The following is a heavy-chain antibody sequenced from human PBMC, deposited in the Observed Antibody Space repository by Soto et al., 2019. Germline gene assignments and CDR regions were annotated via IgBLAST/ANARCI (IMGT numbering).Heavy chain of an antibody. CDR1: GFTFNTYN. CDR2: ISKTGHYI. V-gene: IGHV3-21*01. CDR3: ASGPGDRIFDI. J-gene: IGHJ3*02. Sequence: EVQVVESGGGLVKPGGSLRLSCAVSGFTFNTYNVNWVRQAPGKGLEWVSSISKTGHYIYYADSLKGRFTISRDNAKNSLYLQIISLRAEDTAVYYCASGPGDRIFDIWGQGTMVTVSS. D-gene: IGHD7-27*01.